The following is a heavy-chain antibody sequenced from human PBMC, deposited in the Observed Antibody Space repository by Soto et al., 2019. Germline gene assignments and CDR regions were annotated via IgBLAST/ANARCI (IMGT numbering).Heavy chain of an antibody. CDR1: GFTFSRYA. CDR3: AKDQTRAMVTMIAPNAFDI. J-gene: IGHJ3*02. Sequence: LXLSCAASGFTFSRYAMSWFLQAPVKGLEWVSAISGSGGSTYYAGSVKGRFTISRDNSKNTLYLQMNSLRAEDTAVYYCAKDQTRAMVTMIAPNAFDICGQRTMVTVSS. CDR2: ISGSGGST. D-gene: IGHD3-22*01. V-gene: IGHV3-23*01.